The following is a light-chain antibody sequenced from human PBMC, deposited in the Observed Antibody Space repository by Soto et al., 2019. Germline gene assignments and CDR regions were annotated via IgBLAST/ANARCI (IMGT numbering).Light chain of an antibody. CDR3: HQFGSSPPAFT. Sequence: ESMLTQSPGTLSLSPGERATLSCRASQSVSTRYLAWYQQKPGQAHRLLIYGASIRATGNPDRFSGSGSGTDFTLTISRLEPEDFAVYYCHQFGSSPPAFTFGQGTKLEI. CDR2: GAS. V-gene: IGKV3-20*01. CDR1: QSVSTRY. J-gene: IGKJ2*01.